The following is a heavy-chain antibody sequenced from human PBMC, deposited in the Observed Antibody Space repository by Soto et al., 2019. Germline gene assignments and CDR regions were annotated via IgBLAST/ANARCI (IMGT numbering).Heavy chain of an antibody. CDR1: GYAFTTYG. D-gene: IGHD3-10*01. Sequence: QVHLVQSGAEVKKPGASVKVSCKGSGYAFTTYGITWVRQAPGQGLEWMGWISAHNGNTNYAQKLQGRVTVTRDTSRSTAYMELRGLRSDVTAVYYCARGRYGEYWGQGALVTGSS. J-gene: IGHJ4*02. CDR2: ISAHNGNT. V-gene: IGHV1-18*01. CDR3: ARGRYGEY.